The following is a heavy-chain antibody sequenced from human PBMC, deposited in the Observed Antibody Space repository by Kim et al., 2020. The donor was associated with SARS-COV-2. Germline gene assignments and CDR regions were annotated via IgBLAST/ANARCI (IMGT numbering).Heavy chain of an antibody. CDR1: RFTFNNYW. J-gene: IGHJ6*02. CDR3: ASGFFRDGFDV. Sequence: GGSLRLSCAVSRFTFNNYWINWVRHAPGKGLVWVSRISSDGSITNYADSVKGRFTMSRDNAENTLYLQMNSLRAEDTGVYYCASGFFRDGFDVWGQGTTVTVSS. D-gene: IGHD3-10*01. V-gene: IGHV3-74*01. CDR2: ISSDGSIT.